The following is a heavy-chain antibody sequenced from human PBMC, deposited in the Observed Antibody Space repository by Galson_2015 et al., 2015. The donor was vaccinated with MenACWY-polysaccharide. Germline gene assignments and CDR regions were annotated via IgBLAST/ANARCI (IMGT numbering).Heavy chain of an antibody. V-gene: IGHV3-23*01. D-gene: IGHD5-12*01. J-gene: IGHJ6*02. CDR2: ISGSRRTS. CDR3: AKQKSDYDFAYHFGMDV. CDR1: GVTFASYA. Sequence: SLRLSCAASGVTFASYAVTWVRQAPGKGLEWVSIISGSRRTSYYADSVKGRFTISRDNSKNTVYLQMSRLRAEDSAVYYCAKQKSDYDFAYHFGMDVWGQGTTVSVSS.